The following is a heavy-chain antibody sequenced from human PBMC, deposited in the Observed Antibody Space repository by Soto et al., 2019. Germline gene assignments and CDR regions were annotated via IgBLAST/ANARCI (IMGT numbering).Heavy chain of an antibody. CDR3: ARGRRSSSWGANWFDP. V-gene: IGHV4-34*01. D-gene: IGHD6-13*01. CDR2: INHSGSI. CDR1: GGSFSGYY. J-gene: IGHJ5*02. Sequence: ETLSLTCAVYGGSFSGYYWSWIRQPPGKGLEWIGEINHSGSINYNPSLKSRVTISVDTSKNQFSLKLSSVTAADTAVYYCARGRRSSSWGANWFDPWGQGTLVTVSS.